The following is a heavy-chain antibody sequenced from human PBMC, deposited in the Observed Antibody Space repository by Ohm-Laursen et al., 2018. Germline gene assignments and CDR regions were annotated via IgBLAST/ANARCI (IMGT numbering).Heavy chain of an antibody. Sequence: GASVKVSCKASGYSFNSNHMQWLRQAPGQGLEWMGIIKSTDDTRTYAQKFQGRVTMTKDRSTSTVYMELSSLRSDDTAVYYCARDFEWATDVWGQGTTVTVSS. CDR2: IKSTDDTR. CDR3: ARDFEWATDV. D-gene: IGHD3-3*01. CDR1: GYSFNSNH. V-gene: IGHV1-46*02. J-gene: IGHJ6*02.